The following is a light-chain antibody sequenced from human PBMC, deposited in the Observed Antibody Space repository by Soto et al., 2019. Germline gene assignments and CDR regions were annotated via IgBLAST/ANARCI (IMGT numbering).Light chain of an antibody. CDR2: EAS. CDR3: QQYNSYPLT. Sequence: DIQMTQSPSTLSASIGDRVTITCRASQSNNSRLARYQQKPGKAPKLLINEASSLESGVPSRFSGSGSETEFTLTISSLQPDDFATYYCQQYNSYPLTFGGGTKVEIK. V-gene: IGKV1-5*03. J-gene: IGKJ4*01. CDR1: QSNNSR.